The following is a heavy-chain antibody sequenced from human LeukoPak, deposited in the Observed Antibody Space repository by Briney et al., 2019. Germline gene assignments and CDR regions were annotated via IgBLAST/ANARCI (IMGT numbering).Heavy chain of an antibody. D-gene: IGHD2-15*01. V-gene: IGHV3-15*05. Sequence: GGSLRLSCAASGFTFSNAWMSWVRQAPGKGLEWVGRIKSKTDGSTTDYAAPVKGSLTISRDDSKNTLYLQMNSLKTEDTAVYYCVGYCSGGNCPNAFDIWGQGTMVTVSS. CDR3: VGYCSGGNCPNAFDI. J-gene: IGHJ3*02. CDR1: GFTFSNAW. CDR2: IKSKTDGSTT.